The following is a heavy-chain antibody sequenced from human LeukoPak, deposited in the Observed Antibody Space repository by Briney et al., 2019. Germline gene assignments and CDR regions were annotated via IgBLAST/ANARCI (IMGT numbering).Heavy chain of an antibody. CDR1: GFTFSSYA. CDR2: ISYGGSNR. CDR3: VRLTAAGRRTDFDY. V-gene: IGHV3-30*04. D-gene: IGHD6-13*01. Sequence: PGGSLRLSCAASGFTFSSYAMHWVRQAPGKGLEWVAAISYGGSNRYYADSVKGRFTISRDNSKNALYLQMNSLRTEDTAVYYCVRLTAAGRRTDFDYWGQGTLVTVSS. J-gene: IGHJ4*02.